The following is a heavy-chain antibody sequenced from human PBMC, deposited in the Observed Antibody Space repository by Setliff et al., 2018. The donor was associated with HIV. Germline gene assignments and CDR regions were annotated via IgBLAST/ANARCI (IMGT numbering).Heavy chain of an antibody. Sequence: ASVKVSCKASGYSFTSYGISWVRQAPGHGLEWMGWISAYTSNKNYAQKFQDRLTMTTDTSTSTAYMELRSLRSDDTAVYYCARVPNPSQIVVVMPPDYWGQGTLVTVSS. J-gene: IGHJ4*02. CDR3: ARVPNPSQIVVVMPPDY. CDR1: GYSFTSYG. V-gene: IGHV1-18*01. D-gene: IGHD3-22*01. CDR2: ISAYTSNK.